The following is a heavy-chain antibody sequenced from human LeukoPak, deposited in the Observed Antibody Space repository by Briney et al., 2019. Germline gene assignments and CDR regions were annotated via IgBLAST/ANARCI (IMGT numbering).Heavy chain of an antibody. D-gene: IGHD5-12*01. CDR3: ARGPSGYHNT. J-gene: IGHJ4*02. CDR2: IIGGGGST. Sequence: GGSLRLSCAASGFPFSSHGMSWVRQAPGKGLEWVSGIIGGGGSTYYADSVKGRFTISRDSSKNILYLQMNNLRAEDTAVYYCARGPSGYHNTGGQGTLVTVSS. V-gene: IGHV3-23*01. CDR1: GFPFSSHG.